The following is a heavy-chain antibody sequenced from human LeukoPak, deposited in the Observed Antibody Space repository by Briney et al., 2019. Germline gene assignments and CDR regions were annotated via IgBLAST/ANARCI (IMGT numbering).Heavy chain of an antibody. D-gene: IGHD2-2*02. CDR2: FDPEDGET. Sequence: GASVKVSCKVSGYTLTELSMHWVRQAPGKGLEWMGGFDPEDGETIYAQKFQGRVTMTEDTCTDTAYMELSSLRSEDTAVYYCATDVVVVPAAIRRYYGMDVWGQGTTVTVSS. J-gene: IGHJ6*02. CDR1: GYTLTELS. V-gene: IGHV1-24*01. CDR3: ATDVVVVPAAIRRYYGMDV.